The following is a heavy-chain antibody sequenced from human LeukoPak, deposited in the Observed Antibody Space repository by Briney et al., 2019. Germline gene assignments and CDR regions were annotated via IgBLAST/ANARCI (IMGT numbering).Heavy chain of an antibody. V-gene: IGHV3-23*01. D-gene: IGHD2-15*01. Sequence: GGSLRLSCAASGFTFSRYVMNWVRQAPGKGLEWVSGISASGGSTYYADSVKGRFTISRDNSKNTLYLQMNSLRAEDTAVYYCAKTPSFRVAATHFDYWGQGTLVTVSS. CDR2: ISASGGST. CDR1: GFTFSRYV. CDR3: AKTPSFRVAATHFDY. J-gene: IGHJ4*02.